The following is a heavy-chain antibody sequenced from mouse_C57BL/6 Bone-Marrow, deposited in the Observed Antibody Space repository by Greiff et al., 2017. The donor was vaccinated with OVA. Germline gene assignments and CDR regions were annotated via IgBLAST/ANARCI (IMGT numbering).Heavy chain of an antibody. CDR2: IHPSDSDT. J-gene: IGHJ1*03. V-gene: IGHV1-74*01. D-gene: IGHD2-1*01. Sequence: QVQLQQPGAELVKPGASVKVSCKASGYTFTSYWMHWVKQRPGQGLEWIGRIHPSDSDTNYNQKFKGKATLTVDKSSSTAYMQLSSLTSEDSAVYYCAIIYWDWYFDVWGTGTTVTVSS. CDR3: AIIYWDWYFDV. CDR1: GYTFTSYW.